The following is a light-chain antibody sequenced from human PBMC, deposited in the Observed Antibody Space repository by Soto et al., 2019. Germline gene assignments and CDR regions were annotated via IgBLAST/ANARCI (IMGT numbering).Light chain of an antibody. CDR2: DAS. CDR3: QQLNGYVALT. V-gene: IGKV1-9*01. Sequence: DIQMTQSPSSLSASVGDRVTLTCRASQSIRSYLNWYQQRPGKAPKLLIYDASTLQSGVPSRFSGSRSGTEFTLTISSLQPEDFATYYCQQLNGYVALTFGGGTKVDIK. CDR1: QSIRSY. J-gene: IGKJ4*01.